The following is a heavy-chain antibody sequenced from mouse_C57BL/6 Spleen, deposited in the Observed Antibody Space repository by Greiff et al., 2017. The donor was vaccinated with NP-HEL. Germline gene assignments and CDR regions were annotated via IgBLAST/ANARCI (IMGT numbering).Heavy chain of an antibody. J-gene: IGHJ3*01. CDR1: GYAFSSYW. Sequence: QVHVKQSGAELVKPGASVKISCKASGYAFSSYWMNWVKQRPGKGLEWIGQIYPGDGDTNYNGKFKGKATLTADKSSSTAYMQLSSLTSEDSAVYFCARRGGYEGFAYWGQGTLVTVSA. V-gene: IGHV1-80*01. CDR2: IYPGDGDT. D-gene: IGHD2-2*01. CDR3: ARRGGYEGFAY.